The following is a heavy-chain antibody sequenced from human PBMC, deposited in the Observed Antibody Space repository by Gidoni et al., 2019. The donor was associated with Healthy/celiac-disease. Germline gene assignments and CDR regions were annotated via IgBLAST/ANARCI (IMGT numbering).Heavy chain of an antibody. CDR3: TTAEWLVGPFDY. Sequence: EVQLVESGGGLGKPGGALRLSCAASGFTVSNAWMSCVRQAPGKGLEWVGRIKIKTDGGTTDYAAPVKGRFTISRDDSQNTLYLQMNSLKTEDTAVYYCTTAEWLVGPFDYWGQGTLVTVSS. D-gene: IGHD6-19*01. CDR2: IKIKTDGGTT. V-gene: IGHV3-15*01. J-gene: IGHJ4*02. CDR1: GFTVSNAW.